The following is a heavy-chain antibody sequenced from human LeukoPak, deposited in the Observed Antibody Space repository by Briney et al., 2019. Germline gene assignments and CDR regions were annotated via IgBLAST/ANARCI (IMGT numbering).Heavy chain of an antibody. J-gene: IGHJ4*02. CDR1: GFIFSDYH. D-gene: IGHD6-19*01. Sequence: PGGSLRLFCAASGFIFSDYHMSWIRQAPGKGLEWLSYISPGGGMTYFADSVKGRFTISRDNARNSLSLQMNSLTAEDTAVYYCAGGRDIAVAGPGGYFDYWGQGTLVTVSS. CDR3: AGGRDIAVAGPGGYFDY. CDR2: ISPGGGMT. V-gene: IGHV3-11*01.